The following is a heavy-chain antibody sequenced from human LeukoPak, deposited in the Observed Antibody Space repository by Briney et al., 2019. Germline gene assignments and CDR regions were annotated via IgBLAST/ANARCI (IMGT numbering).Heavy chain of an antibody. Sequence: TGGSLRLSCSAAGFTFSSYGIHWVRQAPGKGLEWVAVIGYDGSNKYYADSVKGRFTISRDNSKNTLYLQVNSLRTEDTAVYFCAKEIYYDSSAFSDYWGQGTLVTVSA. J-gene: IGHJ4*02. CDR2: IGYDGSNK. D-gene: IGHD3-22*01. CDR3: AKEIYYDSSAFSDY. CDR1: GFTFSSYG. V-gene: IGHV3-30*18.